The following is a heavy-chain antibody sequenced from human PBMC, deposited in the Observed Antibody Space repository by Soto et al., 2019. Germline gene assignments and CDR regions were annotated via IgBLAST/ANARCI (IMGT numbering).Heavy chain of an antibody. CDR3: AKVPHLQSPATVY. CDR1: GFTFSRFT. D-gene: IGHD1-1*01. J-gene: IGHJ4*02. CDR2: INSNGGDT. Sequence: GGSLRLSCAASGFTFSRFTMSWVRQAPGKGLEWVSGINSNGGDTYFADSVKGRFTISRDNSKNTLHLQMNSLRAEDTAVYICAKVPHLQSPATVYWGLGTLVTVSS. V-gene: IGHV3-23*01.